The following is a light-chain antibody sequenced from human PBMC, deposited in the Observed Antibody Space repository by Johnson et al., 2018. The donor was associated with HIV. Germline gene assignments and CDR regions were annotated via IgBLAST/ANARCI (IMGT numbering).Light chain of an antibody. CDR3: GTWHSSLSVYV. V-gene: IGLV1-51*02. CDR1: SSNIGNNY. Sequence: QSVLTQPPSVSAAPGQKVTISCSGSSSNIGNNYVSWYQQLPGTAPKLLIYENNKRPSGIPDRFSGSKSGTSATLGITGLQTGDEADYYCGTWHSSLSVYVFGTGTKVNVL. CDR2: ENN. J-gene: IGLJ1*01.